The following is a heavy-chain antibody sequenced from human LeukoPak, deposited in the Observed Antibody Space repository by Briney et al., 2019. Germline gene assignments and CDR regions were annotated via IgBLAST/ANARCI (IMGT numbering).Heavy chain of an antibody. D-gene: IGHD6-19*01. CDR1: GFPFSVYE. V-gene: IGHV3-48*03. CDR3: ALLAVASDFDY. J-gene: IGHJ4*02. Sequence: GGSLRLSCAVSGFPFSVYEMSWVRQAPGKGLEWVSNIGSSGTTIYYADSVRGRFSISRDNAKTSLYLQMNSLRVEDTAVYYCALLAVASDFDYWGQGALVTVSS. CDR2: IGSSGTTI.